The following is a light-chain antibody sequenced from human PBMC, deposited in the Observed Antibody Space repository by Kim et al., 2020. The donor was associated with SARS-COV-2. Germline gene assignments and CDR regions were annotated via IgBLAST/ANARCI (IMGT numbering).Light chain of an antibody. CDR2: RVS. Sequence: QPASISCRSSQSLVHRNGDTYLNWLQQRPGQSPRRLICRVSSRDSGVPDRFSASGSGNDFTLKISRVEAEDVGVYYCMQATQWPYTFGQGTNLEI. J-gene: IGKJ2*01. CDR3: MQATQWPYT. CDR1: QSLVHRNGDTY. V-gene: IGKV2-30*02.